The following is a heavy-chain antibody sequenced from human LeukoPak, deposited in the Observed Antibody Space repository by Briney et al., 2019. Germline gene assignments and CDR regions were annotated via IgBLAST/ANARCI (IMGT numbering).Heavy chain of an antibody. CDR2: IHHTGST. Sequence: SETLSLTCAVSGGSISSNSYYWNWIRQTPGKGLEWIAEIHHTGSTNYNPSLKSRVTISVDASKNQFSLKLSSVTAADSAVYYCPVFYFDTSGQFRDSWDQGTLVTVSS. CDR1: GGSISSNSYY. D-gene: IGHD3-22*01. J-gene: IGHJ4*02. V-gene: IGHV4-39*01. CDR3: PVFYFDTSGQFRDS.